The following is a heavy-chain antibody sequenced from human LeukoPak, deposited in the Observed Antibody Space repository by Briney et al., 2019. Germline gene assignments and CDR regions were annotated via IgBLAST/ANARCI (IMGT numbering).Heavy chain of an antibody. J-gene: IGHJ6*02. V-gene: IGHV4-34*01. CDR1: GGSFSGYY. CDR2: INHSGST. D-gene: IGHD5-18*01. Sequence: SETLSLTCAVYGGSFSGYYWSWIRQPPGKGLEWIGEINHSGSTNYNPSLKSRVTISVDTSKNQFSLKLSSVTAADTAVYYCARLQLWLRGYGMDVWGQGTTVTVSS. CDR3: ARLQLWLRGYGMDV.